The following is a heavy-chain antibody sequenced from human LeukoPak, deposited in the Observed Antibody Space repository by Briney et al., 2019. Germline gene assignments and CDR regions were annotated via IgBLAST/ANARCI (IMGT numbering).Heavy chain of an antibody. V-gene: IGHV3-33*01. CDR3: ARDLWGSYDN. CDR1: GFTFRSYG. D-gene: IGHD2-21*01. CDR2: IWYDGSKE. Sequence: PGGSLRLSCGASGFTFRSYGMPWVRQAPGKGLEWVAVIWYDGSKEYYADSVKGRFTISRDNSKNTVYLQMNSLRVEDTAVYYCARDLWGSYDNWGQGTLVTVSS. J-gene: IGHJ4*02.